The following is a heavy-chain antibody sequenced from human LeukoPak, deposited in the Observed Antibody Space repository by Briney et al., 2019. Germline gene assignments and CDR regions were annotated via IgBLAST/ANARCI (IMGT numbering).Heavy chain of an antibody. D-gene: IGHD3-22*01. Sequence: ASVKVSCKASGYTFTGYYMHWVRQAPGQGLGWMGWINPNSGGTNYAQKFQGRVTMTRDTSSSTAYMELSRLRSDDTPVYYCARSERITMILGGGFDIWGQGTMVTVSS. CDR3: ARSERITMILGGGFDI. CDR2: INPNSGGT. J-gene: IGHJ3*02. V-gene: IGHV1-2*02. CDR1: GYTFTGYY.